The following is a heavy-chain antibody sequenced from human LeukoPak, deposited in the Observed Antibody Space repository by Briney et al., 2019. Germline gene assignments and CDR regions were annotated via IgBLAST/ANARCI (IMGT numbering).Heavy chain of an antibody. D-gene: IGHD4-17*01. Sequence: SETPSLTCTVSGGPISGGGYSWSWIRQHPGKGLEWIGYIYCSGSTYYNPSLKSRVTISVDTSKNQFSLKLSSVTAADTAVYYCARGGDYGDRNTFDYWGQGTLVTVSS. CDR1: GGPISGGGYS. CDR3: ARGGDYGDRNTFDY. J-gene: IGHJ4*02. CDR2: IYCSGST. V-gene: IGHV4-31*03.